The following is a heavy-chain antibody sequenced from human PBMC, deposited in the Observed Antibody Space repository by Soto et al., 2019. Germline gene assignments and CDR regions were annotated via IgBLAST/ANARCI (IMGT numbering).Heavy chain of an antibody. Sequence: LRLSCAASGFTFSGYAMHWVRQAPGKGLEWVAVISYDGSNKYYADSVKGRFTISRDNSKNTLYLQMNSLRAEDTAVYYCARDLLHRRYYYYYYGMDVWGQGTTVTVSS. J-gene: IGHJ6*02. CDR3: ARDLLHRRYYYYYYGMDV. V-gene: IGHV3-30-3*01. D-gene: IGHD1-26*01. CDR1: GFTFSGYA. CDR2: ISYDGSNK.